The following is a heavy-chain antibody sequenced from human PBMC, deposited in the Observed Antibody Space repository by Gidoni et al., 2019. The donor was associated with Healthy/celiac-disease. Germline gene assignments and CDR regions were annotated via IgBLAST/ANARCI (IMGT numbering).Heavy chain of an antibody. Sequence: QVQLVESGGGVVQPGGSLRLSCAASGCTFSSYGMQWVRQDPGKGLEWVAFIRYDGSNKYYADSVKGRFTISRDNSKNTLYLQMNSLRAEDTAVYYCAKADYCSSTSCYYFDYWGQGTLVTVSS. CDR3: AKADYCSSTSCYYFDY. J-gene: IGHJ4*02. V-gene: IGHV3-30*02. CDR2: IRYDGSNK. D-gene: IGHD2-2*01. CDR1: GCTFSSYG.